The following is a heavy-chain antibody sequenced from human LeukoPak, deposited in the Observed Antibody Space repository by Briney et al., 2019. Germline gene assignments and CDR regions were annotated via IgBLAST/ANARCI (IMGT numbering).Heavy chain of an antibody. Sequence: TVRLSCTPSGYTFTSYYMHWGRHGPGQGLEWMGGIKPTVGDTRYAQTFQDRVTMTRDASKSTVYMELRSLRSVGPPVYYCAIDLGAYSDSFPFAYWGQGTPGTVSS. CDR1: GYTFTSYY. CDR2: IKPTVGDT. V-gene: IGHV1-46*01. CDR3: AIDLGAYSDSFPFAY. J-gene: IGHJ4*02. D-gene: IGHD1-26*01.